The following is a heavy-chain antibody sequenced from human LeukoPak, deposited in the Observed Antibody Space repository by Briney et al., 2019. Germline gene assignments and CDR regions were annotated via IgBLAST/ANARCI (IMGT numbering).Heavy chain of an antibody. CDR3: ARGGGVDTAMVDI. CDR2: MCSVGNT. Sequence: GGSLRLSCAVSGFTVNTNCFNWVRQAPGKGLEWVSVMCSVGNTHYADSVKGRFTISRDNSKNTLYLQMNSLRAEDTAVYYCARGGGVDTAMVDIWGQGTMVTVSS. V-gene: IGHV3-66*02. D-gene: IGHD5-18*01. J-gene: IGHJ3*02. CDR1: GFTVNTNC.